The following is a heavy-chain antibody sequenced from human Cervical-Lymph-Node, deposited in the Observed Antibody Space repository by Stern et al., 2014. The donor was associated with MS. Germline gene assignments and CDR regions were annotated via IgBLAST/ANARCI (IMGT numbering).Heavy chain of an antibody. CDR3: ARSNYCSGGSCYYYYGMDV. CDR2: ITPNSGGT. Sequence: VQLVQSGAEVKKPGASVKVSCKASGYTFTGYYMHWVRQAPGQGLEWMGRITPNSGGTSYAQKCQGRVTMTRDTSISTAYMELSRLRSDDTAVYYCARSNYCSGGSCYYYYGMDVWGQGTTVTVSS. D-gene: IGHD2-15*01. V-gene: IGHV1-2*06. CDR1: GYTFTGYY. J-gene: IGHJ6*02.